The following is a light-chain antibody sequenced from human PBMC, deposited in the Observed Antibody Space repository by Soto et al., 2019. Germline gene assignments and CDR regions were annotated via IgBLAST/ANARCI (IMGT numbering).Light chain of an antibody. J-gene: IGLJ2*01. CDR2: FNSDGSH. CDR3: QTWGTGIVV. Sequence: QSVLTQSPSASASLGASVKLTCTLSSGHSSYAIAWHRQQPEKGPRYLMKFNSDGSHSKGDGIPDRFSGSSSGAERYLTISSLQSEDEADYYCQTWGTGIVVFGGGTKLTVL. V-gene: IGLV4-69*01. CDR1: SGHSSYA.